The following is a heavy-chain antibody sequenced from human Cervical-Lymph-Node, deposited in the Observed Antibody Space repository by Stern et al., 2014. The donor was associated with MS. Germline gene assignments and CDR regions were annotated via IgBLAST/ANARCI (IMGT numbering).Heavy chain of an antibody. J-gene: IGHJ6*02. CDR3: VRDRCGGDCYYGMDV. CDR2: IYYSGNT. D-gene: IGHD2-21*01. CDR1: SGSLRSFY. Sequence: QVQLEESGPGLVQPAETLSLTCTVSSGSLRSFYRRWIRQPPGKGLEWMGLIYYSGNTNYNPSLKSRVTISIDMSKKQFSLRLTSVTAADTAVYYCVRDRCGGDCYYGMDVWGQGTTVTVSS. V-gene: IGHV4-59*01.